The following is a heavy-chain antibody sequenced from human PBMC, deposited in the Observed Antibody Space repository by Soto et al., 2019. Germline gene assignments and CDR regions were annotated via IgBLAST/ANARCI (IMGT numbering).Heavy chain of an antibody. V-gene: IGHV3-33*01. CDR3: ARDRTYYDILTDYLPWNAFDV. Sequence: QVQLVESGGGVVQPGGSLRLSCAASGFTFSSYGMHWVRQAPGKGLEWVAVIWYDGSNKYYADSVKGRFSISRDNSKNTLYLQLSSLRAEDTAVYYCARDRTYYDILTDYLPWNAFDVWGQGTMVTVSS. D-gene: IGHD3-9*01. CDR1: GFTFSSYG. CDR2: IWYDGSNK. J-gene: IGHJ3*01.